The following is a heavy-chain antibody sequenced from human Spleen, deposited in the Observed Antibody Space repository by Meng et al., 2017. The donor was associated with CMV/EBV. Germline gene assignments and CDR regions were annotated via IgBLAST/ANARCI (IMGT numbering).Heavy chain of an antibody. CDR2: ILPFAGLT. V-gene: IGHV1-69*02. D-gene: IGHD2-15*01. CDR1: GGTLSSYS. CDR3: ARGRVKDYPLTF. J-gene: IGHJ4*02. Sequence: CKASGGTLSSYSSNWVRQALGQGLEWVGRILPFAGLTDYGQKFQGRVTIIADKSTNTAYMDLSSLSSEDTAVYYCARGRVKDYPLTFWGQGTLVTVSS.